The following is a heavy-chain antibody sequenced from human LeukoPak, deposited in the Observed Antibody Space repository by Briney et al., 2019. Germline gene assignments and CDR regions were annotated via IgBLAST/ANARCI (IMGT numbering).Heavy chain of an antibody. CDR2: INHSGST. V-gene: IGHV4-34*01. CDR3: ARGQGYCSSTSCYQAGWNWFDP. D-gene: IGHD2-2*01. Sequence: SETLSLTCAVYGGSFSGYYWSWIRQPPGKGLEWIGEINHSGSTNYNPSLKSRVTISVDTSKNQFSLKLSSVTAADTAVYYCARGQGYCSSTSCYQAGWNWFDPWGREPWSPSPQ. CDR1: GGSFSGYY. J-gene: IGHJ5*02.